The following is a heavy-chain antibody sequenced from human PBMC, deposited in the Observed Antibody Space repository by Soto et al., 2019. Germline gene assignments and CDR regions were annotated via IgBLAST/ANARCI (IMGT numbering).Heavy chain of an antibody. Sequence: QVQLVQSGAEMQQPGASVRVSCKASGGTFSKYAFSWVRQAPGQGLEWLGGTIPMIVTPNDAQKIQGRVAISADESTATVYMELSSLRSEDTAVYFCARPLRDRNYCYGMAVWGEGTTVTVSS. CDR1: GGTFSKYA. CDR2: TIPMIVTP. V-gene: IGHV1-69*01. D-gene: IGHD3-22*01. J-gene: IGHJ6*04. CDR3: ARPLRDRNYCYGMAV.